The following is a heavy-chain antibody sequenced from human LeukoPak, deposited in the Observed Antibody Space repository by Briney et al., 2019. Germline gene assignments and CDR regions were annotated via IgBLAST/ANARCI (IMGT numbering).Heavy chain of an antibody. CDR2: IYTSGST. CDR3: ARLPYLYYFDY. CDR1: GGSISSYN. Sequence: SETLSLTCTVSGGSISSYNWSWIRQPPGKGLEWIGYIYTSGSTNYNPSLKSRVTISVDTSKNQFSLKLSSVTAADTAVYYCARLPYLYYFDYWGQGTLVTVSS. V-gene: IGHV4-4*09. D-gene: IGHD2-21*01. J-gene: IGHJ4*02.